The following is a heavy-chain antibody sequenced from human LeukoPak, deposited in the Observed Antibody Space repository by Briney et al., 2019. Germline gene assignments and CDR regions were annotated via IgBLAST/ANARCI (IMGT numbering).Heavy chain of an antibody. CDR3: AREDSSGWYGYYYYYMDV. CDR2: IKQDGSEK. V-gene: IGHV3-7*01. Sequence: GGSLRLSCAASGFTFSSYWMSWVRQAPGKGLEWGANIKQDGSEKYYVDSVKGRFTISRDNAKNSLYLQMNSLRAEDTAVYYCAREDSSGWYGYYYYYMDVWGKGTTVTISS. D-gene: IGHD6-19*01. J-gene: IGHJ6*03. CDR1: GFTFSSYW.